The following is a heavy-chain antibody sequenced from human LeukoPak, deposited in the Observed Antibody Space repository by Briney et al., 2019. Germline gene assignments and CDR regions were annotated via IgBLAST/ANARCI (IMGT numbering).Heavy chain of an antibody. CDR3: ASSSALNWFDP. CDR1: GGFISTSNYY. CDR2: IYYSGST. D-gene: IGHD3-22*01. V-gene: IGHV4-39*01. Sequence: SETLSLTCTVSGGFISTSNYYWGWIRQPPGKGLKWIGSIYYSGSTYYDPSLKSRVTISVDTSKSQFSLKLSSVTAADTAVYYCASSSALNWFDPWGQGTLVTVSS. J-gene: IGHJ5*02.